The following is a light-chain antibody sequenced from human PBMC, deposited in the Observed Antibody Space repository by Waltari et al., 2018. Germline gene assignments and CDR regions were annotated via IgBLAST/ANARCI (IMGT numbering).Light chain of an antibody. J-gene: IGLJ3*02. CDR2: TDN. CDR3: ATWDDTLHGCWV. Sequence: QSVLTHPHSASGTPGPRVTTPCSGSTPKLGSDTVHSFQHLPGTAPKLLIYTDNQRPSGVPDRFSGSKSGTSASLAISGLQSEDEADYYCATWDDTLHGCWVFGGGTKLTVL. V-gene: IGLV1-44*01. CDR1: TPKLGSDT.